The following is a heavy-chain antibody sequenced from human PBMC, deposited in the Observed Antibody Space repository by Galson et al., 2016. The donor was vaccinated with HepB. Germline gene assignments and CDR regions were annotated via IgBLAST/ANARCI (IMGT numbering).Heavy chain of an antibody. CDR3: ARDRGMSLWFGEPLDY. V-gene: IGHV3-30*04. CDR1: GFDFSGYA. D-gene: IGHD3-10*01. Sequence: SLRLSCAASGFDFSGYAMHWVRQAPGKGLEWVAVTSFDGSKEYYSDSVKGRFTVSRDNSKNTLYLQMNSLRAEDTAVYYCARDRGMSLWFGEPLDYWGQGTLVTVSS. J-gene: IGHJ4*02. CDR2: TSFDGSKE.